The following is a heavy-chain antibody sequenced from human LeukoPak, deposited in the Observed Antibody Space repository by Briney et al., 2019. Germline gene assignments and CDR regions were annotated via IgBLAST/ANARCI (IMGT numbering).Heavy chain of an antibody. Sequence: PSETLSLTCTVSGGSISSYYWSWIRQPPGKGLEWIGYIYYSGGTNYNPSLTSRVTISVGTSKNQFSLKLSSVTAADTAVYYCARGTYYYDSSGYYFEYYFDYWGQGTLVTVSS. J-gene: IGHJ4*02. CDR3: ARGTYYYDSSGYYFEYYFDY. V-gene: IGHV4-59*01. CDR1: GGSISSYY. CDR2: IYYSGGT. D-gene: IGHD3-22*01.